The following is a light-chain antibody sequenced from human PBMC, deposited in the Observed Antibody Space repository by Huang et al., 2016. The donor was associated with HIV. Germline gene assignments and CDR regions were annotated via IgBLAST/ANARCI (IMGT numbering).Light chain of an antibody. CDR1: QGMSYS. Sequence: IQMTQSPSSLSASVGDRVSISCRASQGMSYSLDWYQQKPGKAPRLLVYAASRLESGVPSRFSGSGSGTDYTLTISSLQPEDVAIYCCQQYSSIPPTFGQGTKLEIK. CDR3: QQYSSIPPT. CDR2: AAS. V-gene: IGKV1-NL1*01. J-gene: IGKJ2*01.